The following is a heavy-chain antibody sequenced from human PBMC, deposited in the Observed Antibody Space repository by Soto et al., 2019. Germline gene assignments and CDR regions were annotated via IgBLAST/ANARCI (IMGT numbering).Heavy chain of an antibody. D-gene: IGHD5-12*01. V-gene: IGHV3-30-3*01. CDR3: ARDLRFDGYHYHY. CDR2: ISYDRSNK. J-gene: IGHJ4*02. Sequence: QVQLVESGGGVVQPGRSLRLSCAASGFTFSSYAMHWVRQAPGKGLEWVAVISYDRSNKYFADAVKGRFTISRDNSKNTQYLQMNSLRAEDTDVYYCARDLRFDGYHYHYWGQGTLVTVSS. CDR1: GFTFSSYA.